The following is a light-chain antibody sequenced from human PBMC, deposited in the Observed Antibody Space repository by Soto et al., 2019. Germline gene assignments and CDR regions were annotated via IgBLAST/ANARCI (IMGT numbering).Light chain of an antibody. CDR2: AAS. J-gene: IGKJ4*01. CDR1: QGISSC. V-gene: IGKV1-12*01. Sequence: DIQMTQSPSSLSASVGDRATITCRASQGISSCLAWYQQKPGQAPNLLIHAASSLPSGVPSRFSGSGSGTDFTLTISSLQPEDFAAYYCQQANSFPLTFGGGTQVEIK. CDR3: QQANSFPLT.